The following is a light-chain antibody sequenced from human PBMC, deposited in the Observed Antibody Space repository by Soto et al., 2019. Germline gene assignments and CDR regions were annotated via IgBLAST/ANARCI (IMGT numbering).Light chain of an antibody. V-gene: IGKV3-11*01. Sequence: EIVLTQSPATLSLSPGERATPSCRASQSVSSSLAWYQQKPGQAPRLLIYDSSNRATGIPARFSGSGSGTDFTLTISSLEPEDFAVYYCQQRSNWPLTFGGGTKVEIK. CDR3: QQRSNWPLT. CDR2: DSS. CDR1: QSVSSS. J-gene: IGKJ4*01.